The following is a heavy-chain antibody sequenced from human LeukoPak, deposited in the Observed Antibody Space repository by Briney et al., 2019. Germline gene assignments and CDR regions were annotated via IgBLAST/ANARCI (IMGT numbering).Heavy chain of an antibody. J-gene: IGHJ3*02. CDR1: GGSISSSSYY. CDR3: ARRGYYDSSGHYSGDI. Sequence: SETLSLTCTVSGGSISSSSYYWGWIRQPPGKGLEWIGSIYYSGRTYYNPSLKSRVTISVDTSKDQFSLKLSSVTAADTAVYYCARRGYYDSSGHYSGDIWGQGTMVTVSS. D-gene: IGHD3-22*01. CDR2: IYYSGRT. V-gene: IGHV4-39*01.